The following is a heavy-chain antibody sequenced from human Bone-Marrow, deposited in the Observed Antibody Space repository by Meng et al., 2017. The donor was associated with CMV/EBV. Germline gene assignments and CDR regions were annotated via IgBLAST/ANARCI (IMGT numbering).Heavy chain of an antibody. CDR2: IIPILGIA. CDR1: GGTFSSYA. D-gene: IGHD3-9*01. J-gene: IGHJ4*02. CDR3: ARVGLSYYDILTGYYDY. V-gene: IGHV1-69*10. Sequence: SVKVSCKASGGTFSSYAISWVRQAPGQGLEWMGGIIPILGIANYAQKFQGRVTITADKSTSTAYMELSSLRSEDTAVYYCARVGLSYYDILTGYYDYWGQGTLVTFSS.